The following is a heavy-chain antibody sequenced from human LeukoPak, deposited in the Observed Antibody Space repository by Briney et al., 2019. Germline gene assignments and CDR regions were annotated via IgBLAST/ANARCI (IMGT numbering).Heavy chain of an antibody. CDR1: GFTFSSYA. J-gene: IGHJ4*02. D-gene: IGHD1-26*01. V-gene: IGHV3-30*14. CDR3: ARARHSGSYYGFDS. Sequence: GGSLRLSCAASGFTFSSYAMHWVRQAPGKGLEWVAVISYDGSNKYYADSVKGRFTISRDNSKNTLFLQMNSLRAEDTAVYYCARARHSGSYYGFDSWGQGTLVTVSS. CDR2: ISYDGSNK.